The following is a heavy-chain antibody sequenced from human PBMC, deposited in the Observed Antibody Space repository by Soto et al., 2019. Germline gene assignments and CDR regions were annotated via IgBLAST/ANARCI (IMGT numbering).Heavy chain of an antibody. CDR1: GFTFSNYA. D-gene: IGHD6-19*01. Sequence: PGGSLRLSCAASGFTFSNYAMSWVRQAPGKGLEWVSAVSGSGGSTYYADSVKGRFTISRDNSKNTLYLQMNSLRAEDTAVYYCAKDSVVSEQWLVKGADWFDPWGQGTLVTVSS. J-gene: IGHJ5*02. V-gene: IGHV3-23*01. CDR3: AKDSVVSEQWLVKGADWFDP. CDR2: VSGSGGST.